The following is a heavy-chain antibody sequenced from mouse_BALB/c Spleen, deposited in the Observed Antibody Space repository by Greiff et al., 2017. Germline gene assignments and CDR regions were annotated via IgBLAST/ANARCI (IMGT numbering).Heavy chain of an antibody. D-gene: IGHD4-1*01. V-gene: IGHV7-3*02. CDR2: IRNKANGYTT. J-gene: IGHJ4*01. CDR3: ARDGWDDAMDY. Sequence: DVKLVESGGGLVQPGGSLRLSCATSGFTFTDYYMSWVRQPPGKALEWLGFIRNKANGYTTEYSASVKGRFTISRDNSQSILYLQMNTLRAEDSATYYCARDGWDDAMDYWGQGTSVTVSS. CDR1: GFTFTDYY.